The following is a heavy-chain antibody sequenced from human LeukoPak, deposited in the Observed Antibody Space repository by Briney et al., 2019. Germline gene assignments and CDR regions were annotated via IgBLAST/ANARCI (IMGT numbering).Heavy chain of an antibody. J-gene: IGHJ3*02. CDR1: GGSISSYY. V-gene: IGHV4-4*07. CDR2: IYRSEST. D-gene: IGHD3-3*01. Sequence: TSETLSLTCTVPGGSISSYYWSWIRQPAGKGLEWIGRIYRSESTNYNPSLKSRVTMSVDTSKNQFSLKLSSVTAADTAVYYCAKYYDFWRGYFDIWGQGTMVTVSS. CDR3: AKYYDFWRGYFDI.